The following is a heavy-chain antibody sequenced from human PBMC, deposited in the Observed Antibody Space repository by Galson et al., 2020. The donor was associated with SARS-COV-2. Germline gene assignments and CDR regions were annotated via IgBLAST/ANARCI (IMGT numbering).Heavy chain of an antibody. J-gene: IGHJ4*01. CDR3: TRAGVSGYDPDY. D-gene: IGHD5-12*01. CDR1: GFTLSDHY. CDR2: LRDRANKGTA. V-gene: IGHV3-72*01. Sequence: GESLKISCEASGFTLSDHYMDWVRQAPGKGLEWVGSLRDRANKGTAEYAASVKGRSTISRDDRQNSLYLQMTNLKSADTAVYYCTRAGVSGYDPDYWGHGTLVTVSS.